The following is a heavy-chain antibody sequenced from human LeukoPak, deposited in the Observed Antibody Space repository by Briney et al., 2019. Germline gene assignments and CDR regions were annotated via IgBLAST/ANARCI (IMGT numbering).Heavy chain of an antibody. CDR2: ISSSSTTI. Sequence: GGSLRLSCAASGFTFSSYSMNWVRQAPGKGLEWVSYISSSSTTIYYADSVKGRFTISRDNAKNSLYLQMNSLRAEDTAVYYCARDALDYGDYLFDYWGQGTLVTVSS. CDR3: ARDALDYGDYLFDY. CDR1: GFTFSSYS. J-gene: IGHJ4*02. V-gene: IGHV3-48*01. D-gene: IGHD4-17*01.